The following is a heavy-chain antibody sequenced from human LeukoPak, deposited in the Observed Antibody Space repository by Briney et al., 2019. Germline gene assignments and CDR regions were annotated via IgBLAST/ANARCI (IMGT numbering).Heavy chain of an antibody. V-gene: IGHV4-4*07. CDR2: IYTSGST. CDR3: ARVLNTSLRYYYMDV. Sequence: PSETLSLTCTVSGRSISSYYWSWIRQPAGKGLELIGRIYTSGSTNYNPPLKSRVTLSVDTSKNQFSLKLSSVTAADTAVYYCARVLNTSLRYYYMDVWGKGTTVTVSS. J-gene: IGHJ6*03. CDR1: GRSISSYY. D-gene: IGHD2-2*01.